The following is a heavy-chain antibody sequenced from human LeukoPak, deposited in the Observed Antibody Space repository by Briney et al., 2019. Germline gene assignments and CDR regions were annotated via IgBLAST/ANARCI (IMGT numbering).Heavy chain of an antibody. D-gene: IGHD7-27*01. CDR2: IYYTET. CDR3: ATRKLGNDY. V-gene: IGHV4-59*02. J-gene: IGHJ4*02. Sequence: SETLSLTCTVSGGSVSDYYWSWIRQSPGKGLEWIGYIYYTETSYNPSLKSRVTISADTSKNQFSLKLYSVTAADTAVYYYATRKLGNDYWGQGTPVTVSS. CDR1: GGSVSDYY.